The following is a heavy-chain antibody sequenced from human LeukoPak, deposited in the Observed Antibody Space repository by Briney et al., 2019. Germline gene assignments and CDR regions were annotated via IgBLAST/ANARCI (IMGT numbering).Heavy chain of an antibody. V-gene: IGHV4-39*01. D-gene: IGHD2-2*01. J-gene: IGHJ3*02. Sequence: SETLSLTCTVSGGSISSSSYYWGWIRQPPGKGLEWIGSIYYSGSTYYNPSLKSRVTISVDTSKNQFSLKLSSVTAADTAVYYCARLPIVVVPSTSFDIWGQGTMVTVSS. CDR1: GGSISSSSYY. CDR2: IYYSGST. CDR3: ARLPIVVVPSTSFDI.